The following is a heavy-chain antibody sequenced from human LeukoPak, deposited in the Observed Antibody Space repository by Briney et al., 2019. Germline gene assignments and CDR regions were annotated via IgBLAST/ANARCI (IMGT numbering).Heavy chain of an antibody. J-gene: IGHJ4*02. Sequence: GGSLRLSCAASGFTFSSYAMSWVRQAPGKGLEWVSSISSSSSYIYYADSVKGRFTISRDNAKNSLYLQMNSLRAEDTAVYYCARDRTYYDFWSGYWDPNSFDYWGQGTLVTVSS. CDR2: ISSSSSYI. CDR3: ARDRTYYDFWSGYWDPNSFDY. CDR1: GFTFSSYA. D-gene: IGHD3-3*01. V-gene: IGHV3-21*01.